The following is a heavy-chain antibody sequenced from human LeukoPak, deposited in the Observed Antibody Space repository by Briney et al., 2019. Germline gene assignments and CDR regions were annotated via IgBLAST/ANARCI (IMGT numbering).Heavy chain of an antibody. CDR1: GGSISSYY. V-gene: IGHV4-59*01. J-gene: IGHJ4*02. CDR3: ARSGRGNSAGFDC. CDR2: IYYSGST. D-gene: IGHD3-10*01. Sequence: SETLSLTCTVSGGSISSYYWSWIRQPPGKGLEWIGYIYYSGSTNYNPSLKSRGTISVDTSNNQFSLKLTSVTAADTAVYYCARSGRGNSAGFDCWGQGTPVTVSS.